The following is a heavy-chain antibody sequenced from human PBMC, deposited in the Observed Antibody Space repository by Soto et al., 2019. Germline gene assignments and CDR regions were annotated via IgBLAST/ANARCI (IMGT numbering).Heavy chain of an antibody. Sequence: PGESLKISCKGSGYSFTTYWIGWVRQMPGKGLEWMGIIYPGDSESSYSLSLQGHVTFSADKSISTAYLQWSSLKASDTAMYYCARDYGDNGGIDPWGQGTLVTVSS. CDR3: ARDYGDNGGIDP. D-gene: IGHD4-17*01. V-gene: IGHV5-51*01. CDR1: GYSFTTYW. CDR2: IYPGDSES. J-gene: IGHJ5*02.